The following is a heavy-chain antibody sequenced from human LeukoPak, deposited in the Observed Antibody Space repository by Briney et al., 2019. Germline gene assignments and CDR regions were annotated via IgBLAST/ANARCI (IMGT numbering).Heavy chain of an antibody. V-gene: IGHV3-23*01. Sequence: GGSLRLSCAASGFTFNSYAMSWVRQAPGKGLEWVSGISSGGSTYYSDSVQGRFTISRDHSKNMLYLQMNTQRAEDTAVYYCAKEGGHSYDYFDYWGQGTLVTVSS. CDR3: AKEGGHSYDYFDY. J-gene: IGHJ4*02. D-gene: IGHD2-15*01. CDR2: ISSGGST. CDR1: GFTFNSYA.